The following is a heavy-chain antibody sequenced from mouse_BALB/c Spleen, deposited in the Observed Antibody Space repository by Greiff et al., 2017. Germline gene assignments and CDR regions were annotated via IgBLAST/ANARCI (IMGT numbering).Heavy chain of an antibody. D-gene: IGHD1-1*01. Sequence: VKLQQSGAELAKPGASVKMSCKASGYTFTSYWMHWVKQRPGQGLEWIGYINPSTGYTEYNQKFKDKATLTADKSSSTAYMQLSSLTSEDSAVYYCASYYGSSYPAWFAYWGQGTLVTVSA. CDR1: GYTFTSYW. V-gene: IGHV1-7*01. CDR2: INPSTGYT. CDR3: ASYYGSSYPAWFAY. J-gene: IGHJ3*01.